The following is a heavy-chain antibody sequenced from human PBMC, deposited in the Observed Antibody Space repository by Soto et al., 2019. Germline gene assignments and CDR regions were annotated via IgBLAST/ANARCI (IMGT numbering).Heavy chain of an antibody. Sequence: GGSLRLSCAASGFTFSSYAMHWVRQAPGKGLEYVSAISNNGGSTFYANSVKGRFTISRDNSKNTVYLQMGSLRPEDMAVYYCARDRCTNDVCYAPSDYWGQGTLVTVSS. V-gene: IGHV3-64*01. CDR2: ISNNGGST. CDR1: GFTFSSYA. CDR3: ARDRCTNDVCYAPSDY. J-gene: IGHJ4*02. D-gene: IGHD2-8*01.